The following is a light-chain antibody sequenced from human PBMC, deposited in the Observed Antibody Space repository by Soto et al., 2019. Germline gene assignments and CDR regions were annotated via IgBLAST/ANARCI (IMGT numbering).Light chain of an antibody. CDR1: QSVSRN. V-gene: IGKV3-11*01. Sequence: EIGMTQSAATLSGSPGERATLSCGASQSVSRNLAWYQQKPGQAPRLLIYDASNRATGIPARFSGSGYGTDFNLTISSLEPEDLAVYYCQHRSIWPVSFGQGTRLEIK. CDR3: QHRSIWPVS. J-gene: IGKJ5*01. CDR2: DAS.